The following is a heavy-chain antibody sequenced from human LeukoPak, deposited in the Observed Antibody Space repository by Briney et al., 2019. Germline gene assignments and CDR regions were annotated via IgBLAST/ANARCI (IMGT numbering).Heavy chain of an antibody. D-gene: IGHD3-10*01. V-gene: IGHV3-7*01. CDR1: GFIFSNYW. Sequence: GGSLRLSCAASGFIFSNYWMSWVRQAPGKGLEWVANIKEDGSEKDYVDSVKGRFSISRDNAKNSLYLQMNGLRAEDTAVYYCARYKLINWFGGCFDPCGQGTLVTVSS. J-gene: IGHJ5*02. CDR3: ARYKLINWFGGCFDP. CDR2: IKEDGSEK.